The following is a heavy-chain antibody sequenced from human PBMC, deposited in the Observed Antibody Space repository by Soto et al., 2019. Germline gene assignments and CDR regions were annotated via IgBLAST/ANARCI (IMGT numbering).Heavy chain of an antibody. CDR1: GFTFSSYA. CDR2: ITFRGDYT. J-gene: IGHJ4*02. Sequence: EVQLLESGGGLVSPGGSLRLSCAASGFTFSSYAMSWVRQAPGKGLEWLAGITFRGDYTYYADSVKGRFSLSRDNSRNRLDLQRNKLKVEDTALYYCAKLGTMGVCDNWGQGTLLTVSS. D-gene: IGHD1-26*01. V-gene: IGHV3-23*01. CDR3: AKLGTMGVCDN.